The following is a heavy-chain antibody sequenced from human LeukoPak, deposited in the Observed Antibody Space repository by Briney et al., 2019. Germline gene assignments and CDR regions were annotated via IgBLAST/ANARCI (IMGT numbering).Heavy chain of an antibody. J-gene: IGHJ4*02. D-gene: IGHD4-17*01. CDR2: SIPIFGTA. CDR3: ARAPDDYGDALFDY. CDR1: GDTFSSYA. Sequence: SVKVSCKASGDTFSSYAIRWVRQAPGHGLEWMGGSIPIFGTANYAQKFQRRVTITTDESTSKAYLELSNLRSDDTAVYYCARAPDDYGDALFDYWGQGALVTVGS. V-gene: IGHV1-69*05.